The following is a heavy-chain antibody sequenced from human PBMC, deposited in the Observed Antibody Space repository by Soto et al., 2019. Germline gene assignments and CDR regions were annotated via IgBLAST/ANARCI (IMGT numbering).Heavy chain of an antibody. CDR1: GGSLSSYY. V-gene: IGHV4-59*08. Sequence: SETPSLTCTVSGGSLSSYYWNWIRQPPGKGLEWIGYIYYSGSTNYNPSLKSRVTISIDTSKNQFSLKLSSVTAADTAVYYCASPYCSSTSCLSRWGQGTLVTVSS. J-gene: IGHJ4*02. CDR2: IYYSGST. D-gene: IGHD2-2*01. CDR3: ASPYCSSTSCLSR.